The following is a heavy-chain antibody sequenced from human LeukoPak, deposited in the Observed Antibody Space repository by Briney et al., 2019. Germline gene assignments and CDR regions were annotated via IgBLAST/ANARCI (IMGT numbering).Heavy chain of an antibody. CDR1: GYTFTGYY. CDR2: ISAYNGNT. V-gene: IGHV1-18*04. D-gene: IGHD3-22*01. CDR3: ARGRSLGYYYDSSGYYYEQ. Sequence: ASVKVSCKASGYTFTGYYMHWVRQAPGQGLEWMGWISAYNGNTNYAQKLQGRVTMTTDTSASTAYMELRSLRSDDTAVYYCARGRSLGYYYDSSGYYYEQWGQGTLVTVSS. J-gene: IGHJ1*01.